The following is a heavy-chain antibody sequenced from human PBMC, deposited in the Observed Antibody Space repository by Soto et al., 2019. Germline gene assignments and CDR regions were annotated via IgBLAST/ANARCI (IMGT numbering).Heavy chain of an antibody. D-gene: IGHD2-21*02. CDR2: ISGSGGST. V-gene: IGHV3-23*01. CDR3: AREIIPPNCGSACYPYFDY. J-gene: IGHJ4*02. CDR1: GFTFSSYA. Sequence: GGSLRLSCAASGFTFSSYAMTWVRQAPGKGLEWVSVISGSGGSTHYADSVKGRFTISRDDSKNTLNLQMNSLRPEDTAVYYCAREIIPPNCGSACYPYFDYWGQGTLVTVSS.